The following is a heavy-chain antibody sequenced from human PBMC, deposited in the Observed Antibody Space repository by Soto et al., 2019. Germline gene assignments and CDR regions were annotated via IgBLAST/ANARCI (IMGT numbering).Heavy chain of an antibody. Sequence: ASVKVSCKASGYPFTKYGINWVRQAPGQGLEWMGWISGHSGGTKYGPKFRDRITMVTDTSSKTAYMELRSLRSDGTAGYYCATDGPHGARMPIRGMDVWAVGSTVTVAS. V-gene: IGHV1-18*01. J-gene: IGHJ6*04. CDR2: ISGHSGGT. CDR3: ATDGPHGARMPIRGMDV. D-gene: IGHD2-21*01. CDR1: GYPFTKYG.